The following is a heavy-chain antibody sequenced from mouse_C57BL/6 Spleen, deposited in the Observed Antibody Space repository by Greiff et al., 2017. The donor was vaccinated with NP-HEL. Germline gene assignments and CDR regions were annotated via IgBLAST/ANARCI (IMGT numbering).Heavy chain of an antibody. CDR1: GYTFTSYW. V-gene: IGHV1-64*01. J-gene: IGHJ3*01. CDR3: ARGKYYGSSYVDAY. D-gene: IGHD1-1*01. CDR2: IHPNSGST. Sequence: QVQLQQPGAELVKPGASVKLSCKASGYTFTSYWMHWVKQRPGQGLEWIGMIHPNSGSTNYNEKFKSKATLTVDKSSSTAYMQLSSLTSEDSAVYYCARGKYYGSSYVDAYWGQGTLVTVSA.